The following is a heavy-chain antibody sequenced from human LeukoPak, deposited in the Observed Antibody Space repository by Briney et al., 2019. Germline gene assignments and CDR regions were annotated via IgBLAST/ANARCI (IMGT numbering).Heavy chain of an antibody. CDR2: IYYSGST. Sequence: PSETLSLTCTVSGGSISSYYWSWIRQPPGKGLEWIGYIYYSGSTNYNPSLKSRVTISVDTSKNQFSLKLSSVTAADTAVYYCARGPLNEVATIRPFDYWGQGTLVTVSS. CDR1: GGSISSYY. V-gene: IGHV4-59*01. J-gene: IGHJ4*02. CDR3: ARGPLNEVATIRPFDY. D-gene: IGHD5-12*01.